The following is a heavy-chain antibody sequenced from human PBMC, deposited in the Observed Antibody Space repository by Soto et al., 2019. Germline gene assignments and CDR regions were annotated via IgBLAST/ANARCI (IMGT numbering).Heavy chain of an antibody. V-gene: IGHV3-53*02. CDR1: EFTVSNNY. Sequence: EVQLVETGGGLFQPGGSLRLSCAVSEFTVSNNYMSWVRQAPGKGLEWVSLIYSGGSTYYAASVKSRFTIFSDKSKNTLYRKMLSLTVEDTGIYNCQGTAGEDYWGQGTLVNVSS. CDR2: IYSGGST. J-gene: IGHJ4*02. D-gene: IGHD1-7*01. CDR3: QGTAGEDY.